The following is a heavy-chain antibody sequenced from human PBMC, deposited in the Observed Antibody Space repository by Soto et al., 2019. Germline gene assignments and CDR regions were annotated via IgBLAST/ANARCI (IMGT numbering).Heavy chain of an antibody. D-gene: IGHD1-1*01. Sequence: PSETLSLTCTVSGGSISSYYWSWIRQPPGKGLEWIGYIYYSGSTNYNPSLKSRVTISVDTSKNQFSLKLSSVTAADTAVYYCARDMRGLTIGGYYYYGMDVWGQGTTVTVSS. CDR2: IYYSGST. CDR3: ARDMRGLTIGGYYYYGMDV. V-gene: IGHV4-59*01. CDR1: GGSISSYY. J-gene: IGHJ6*02.